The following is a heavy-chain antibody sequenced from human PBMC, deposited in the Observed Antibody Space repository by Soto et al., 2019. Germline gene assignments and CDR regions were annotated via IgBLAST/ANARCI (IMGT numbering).Heavy chain of an antibody. CDR3: VRATYFSDSSGYTRCLDY. V-gene: IGHV3-72*01. J-gene: IGHJ4*02. CDR1: GFTLGDHY. CDR2: SRDKPQGYST. D-gene: IGHD3-22*01. Sequence: PGGSLRLSCAGSGFTLGDHYIDWVRQAPGKGLEWVGRSRDKPQGYSTAYAASVKGRFTTSRDESKNSAYLQMNSLKTEDTAVYYCVRATYFSDSSGYTRCLDYWGQGTLVTVSS.